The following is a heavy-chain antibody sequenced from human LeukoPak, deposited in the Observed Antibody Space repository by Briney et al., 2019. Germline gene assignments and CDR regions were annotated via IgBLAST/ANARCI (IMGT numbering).Heavy chain of an antibody. CDR1: GYKFTSYW. D-gene: IGHD1-26*01. Sequence: GESLKISCKGSGYKFTSYWIGWVRQMPGKGLEWMGIIYPGDSDTRYSPSFQGQVTISADTSMSTAYLQWSSLKASDTATYYCARSHQPGTWFDPWGQGTLVTVSS. CDR2: IYPGDSDT. J-gene: IGHJ5*02. V-gene: IGHV5-51*01. CDR3: ARSHQPGTWFDP.